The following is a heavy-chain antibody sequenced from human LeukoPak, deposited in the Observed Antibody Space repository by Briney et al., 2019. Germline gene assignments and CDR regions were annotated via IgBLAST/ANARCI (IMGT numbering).Heavy chain of an antibody. J-gene: IGHJ3*02. V-gene: IGHV4-39*07. CDR3: ARVPRDGYNSDAFDI. CDR1: GGSISSSSYY. CDR2: IYYSGST. Sequence: SETLSLTCTVSGGSISSSSYYWGWIRQPPGKGLEWIGSIYYSGSTYYNPSLKSRVTISVDTSKNQFSLKLSSVTAADTAVYYCARVPRDGYNSDAFDIWGQGTMVTVSS. D-gene: IGHD5-24*01.